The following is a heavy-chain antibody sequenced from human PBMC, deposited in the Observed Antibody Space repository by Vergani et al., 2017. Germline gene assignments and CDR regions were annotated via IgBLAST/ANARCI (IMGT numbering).Heavy chain of an antibody. CDR2: IIPIFGTA. CDR3: ERAQYYYDSSGYRGYAFDI. CDR1: GGTFSSYA. D-gene: IGHD3-22*01. V-gene: IGHV1-69*01. Sequence: QVQLVQSGAEVKKPGSSVKVSCKASGGTFSSYAISWVRQAPGQGLEWMGGIIPIFGTANYAQKFQGRVTITADESTSTADMELSSLKSEETAVYYGERAQYYYDSSGYRGYAFDIWGQGTMVTVSS. J-gene: IGHJ3*02.